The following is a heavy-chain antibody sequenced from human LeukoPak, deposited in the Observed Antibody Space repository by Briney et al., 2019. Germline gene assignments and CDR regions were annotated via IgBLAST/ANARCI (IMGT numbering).Heavy chain of an antibody. CDR3: ARDTHYYDSSGYFAFDI. CDR1: GGSISSSSYY. V-gene: IGHV4-39*02. J-gene: IGHJ3*02. CDR2: IYYSGST. D-gene: IGHD3-22*01. Sequence: PSETLSLTCTVSGGSISSSSYYWGWIRQPPGKGLEWIGSIYYSGSTYYNPSLKSRVTISVDTSKNQFSLKLSSVTAADTAVYYCARDTHYYDSSGYFAFDIWGQGTMVTVSS.